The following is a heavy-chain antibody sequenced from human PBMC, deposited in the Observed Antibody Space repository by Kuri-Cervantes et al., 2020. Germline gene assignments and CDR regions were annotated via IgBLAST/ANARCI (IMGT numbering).Heavy chain of an antibody. CDR1: GGTFSSYA. Sequence: ASVKVSCKASGGTFSSYAISWVRQATGQGLEWMGWMNPNSGNTGYAQKFQGRVTMTRNTSISTAYMELSSLRSEDTAVYYCAAGYSGYDSHYYYMDVWGKGTTVTVSS. D-gene: IGHD5-12*01. J-gene: IGHJ6*03. V-gene: IGHV1-8*02. CDR3: AAGYSGYDSHYYYMDV. CDR2: MNPNSGNT.